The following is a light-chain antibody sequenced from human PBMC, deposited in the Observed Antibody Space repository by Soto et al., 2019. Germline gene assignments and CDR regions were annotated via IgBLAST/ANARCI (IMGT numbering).Light chain of an antibody. CDR2: AAS. V-gene: IGKV1-17*01. Sequence: IKMTQSPSSLSASVGDRVTITCRASQGIRTELGWYQQEPGRDPKRLIYAASSLQSGVPSRFSGSGYATEFTLTHSRLQPQYFATYSSLHHNRYPLIFRGGTKLEIK. CDR1: QGIRTE. J-gene: IGKJ4*01. CDR3: LHHNRYPLI.